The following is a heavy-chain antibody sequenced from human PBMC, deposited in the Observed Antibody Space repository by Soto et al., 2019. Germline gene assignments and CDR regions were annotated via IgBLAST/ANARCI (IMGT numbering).Heavy chain of an antibody. J-gene: IGHJ5*02. Sequence: SETLSLTCPVSGGSIDIGDYYWSWIRQPPGKGLECIGYVYYSGTTNYNPFIKSRVTLSLDKSKNQFSLKMNSVTAADTAVYYCASDVIAPPNYFDPGGQGTLVTVSS. CDR3: ASDVIAPPNYFDP. V-gene: IGHV4-61*08. D-gene: IGHD4-4*01. CDR1: GGSIDIGDYY. CDR2: VYYSGTT.